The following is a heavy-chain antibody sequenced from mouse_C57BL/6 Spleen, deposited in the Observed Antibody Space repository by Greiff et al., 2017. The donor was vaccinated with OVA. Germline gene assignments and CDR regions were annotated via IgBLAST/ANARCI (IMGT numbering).Heavy chain of an antibody. V-gene: IGHV5-6*02. D-gene: IGHD3-2*02. J-gene: IGHJ3*01. CDR3: ARRGSGYDAWFAY. Sequence: EVKLVESGGDLVKPGGSLKLSCAASGFTFSSYGMSWVRQTPDKRLEWVATISSGGSYTYYPDSVKGRFTISRDNAKNTLYLQMSSLTSEDTAMYYCARRGSGYDAWFAYWGQGTLVTVSA. CDR1: GFTFSSYG. CDR2: ISSGGSYT.